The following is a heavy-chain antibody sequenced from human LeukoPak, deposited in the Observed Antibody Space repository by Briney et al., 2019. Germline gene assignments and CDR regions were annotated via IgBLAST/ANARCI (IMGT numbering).Heavy chain of an antibody. V-gene: IGHV3-21*01. CDR3: ARADCSSSTCYLRRNWFDP. J-gene: IGHJ5*02. CDR1: GFTLSNYD. Sequence: PGGSLRLSCAASGFTLSNYDMNWVRQAPGKGLEWVSSISTSSRYIYYKDSVRGRFTISRDDAKNSLHLEMNSLRAEDTAVYYCARADCSSSTCYLRRNWFDPWGQGTLVTVSS. D-gene: IGHD2-2*01. CDR2: ISTSSRYI.